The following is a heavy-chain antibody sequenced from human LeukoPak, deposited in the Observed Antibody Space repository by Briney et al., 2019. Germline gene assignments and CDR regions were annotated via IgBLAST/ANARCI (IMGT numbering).Heavy chain of an antibody. CDR3: ARHYRYYYDSSDYYYGASGAFDI. Sequence: KDGESLKISCKGSGSSFTNYWISWVRQMPGKGLEWMGRIDPSDSYTNYSPSFQGHVTISADKSISTAYLQWSSLKASDTAMYYCARHYRYYYDSSDYYYGASGAFDIWGQGTMVTVSS. CDR2: IDPSDSYT. CDR1: GSSFTNYW. V-gene: IGHV5-10-1*01. J-gene: IGHJ3*02. D-gene: IGHD3-22*01.